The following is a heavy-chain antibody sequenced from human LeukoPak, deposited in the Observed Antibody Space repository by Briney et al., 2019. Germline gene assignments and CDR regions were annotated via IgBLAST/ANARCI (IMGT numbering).Heavy chain of an antibody. CDR3: ARDAYCSSTSCYPSN. CDR2: IYYSGST. V-gene: IGHV4-59*01. Sequence: PSVTLSLTCTVSGGSISSYYWSWIRQPPGKGLEWIGYIYYSGSTNYNPSLKSRVTISVDTSKNQFSLKLSSVTAADTAVYYCARDAYCSSTSCYPSNWGQGTLVTVSS. J-gene: IGHJ4*02. D-gene: IGHD2-2*01. CDR1: GGSISSYY.